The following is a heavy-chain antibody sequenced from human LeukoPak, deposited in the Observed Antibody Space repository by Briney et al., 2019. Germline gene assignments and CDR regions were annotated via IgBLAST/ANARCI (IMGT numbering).Heavy chain of an antibody. J-gene: IGHJ4*01. CDR2: NNHSGSN. D-gene: IGHD3-9*01. CDR1: GGSFSGYY. CDR3: ARGGVVRYFEWFFDY. Sequence: SETLSLTCAVYGGSFSGYYRSWIRHPPGKGLEWIGDNNHSGSNNYSPSVKSRVTISVDTSKSQFSLKLSTVTAEDTAVYYCARGGVVRYFEWFFDYWGQGTLVTVSS. V-gene: IGHV4-34*01.